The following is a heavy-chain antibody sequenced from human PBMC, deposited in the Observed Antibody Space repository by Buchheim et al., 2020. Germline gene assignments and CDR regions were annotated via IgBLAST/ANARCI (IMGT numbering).Heavy chain of an antibody. V-gene: IGHV3-23*01. Sequence: EVQLLESGGGLVQPGGSLRLSCAASGFTFSSYAMNWVRQAPGKGLEWDSAISGSGSKTYYADSVKGRFTISRDNAKNSLYLQMNSLRDEDTAVYYCTRDRDYGDRPFGYWGQGTL. D-gene: IGHD4-17*01. CDR1: GFTFSSYA. J-gene: IGHJ4*02. CDR3: TRDRDYGDRPFGY. CDR2: ISGSGSKT.